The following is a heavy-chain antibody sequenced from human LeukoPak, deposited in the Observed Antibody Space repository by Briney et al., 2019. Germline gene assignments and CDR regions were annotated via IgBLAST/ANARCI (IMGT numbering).Heavy chain of an antibody. CDR2: ISWDGGST. CDR3: AKSGPSGKPYYYYMDV. V-gene: IGHV3-43*01. J-gene: IGHJ6*03. CDR1: GFTFDDYT. D-gene: IGHD6-25*01. Sequence: PGGSLRLSCAASGFTFDDYTMHWVRQAPGKGLEWVSLISWDGGSTYYADSVKGRFTISRDNSKNSLYLQMNSLRTEDTALYYCAKSGPSGKPYYYYMDVWGKGTTVTVSS.